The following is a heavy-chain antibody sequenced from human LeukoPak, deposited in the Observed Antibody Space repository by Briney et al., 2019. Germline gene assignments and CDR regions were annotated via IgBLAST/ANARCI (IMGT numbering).Heavy chain of an antibody. D-gene: IGHD3-22*01. Sequence: GGSLRLSCAASGFTFSSYGMHWVRQAPGKGLEWVAVIWYDGSNKYYADSVKGRFTISRDNSKNTLYLQMNSLRAEDTAVYYCARNYYYDSSGGAFDIWGQGTMVTVSS. CDR1: GFTFSSYG. J-gene: IGHJ3*02. V-gene: IGHV3-33*01. CDR2: IWYDGSNK. CDR3: ARNYYYDSSGGAFDI.